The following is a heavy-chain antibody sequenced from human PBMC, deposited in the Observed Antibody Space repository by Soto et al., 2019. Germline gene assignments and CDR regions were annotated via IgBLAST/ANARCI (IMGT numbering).Heavy chain of an antibody. D-gene: IGHD6-13*01. J-gene: IGHJ6*02. CDR1: GFTFSSYS. V-gene: IGHV3-21*01. CDR3: ARDLAAAGVYYYYGMDV. CDR2: ISSSSSYI. Sequence: PVGSLRLSCAASGFTFSSYSMNWVRQAPGKGLEWVSSISSSSSYIYYADSVKGRFTISRDNAKNSLYLQMNSLRAEDTAVYYCARDLAAAGVYYYYGMDVWGQGTTVTVSS.